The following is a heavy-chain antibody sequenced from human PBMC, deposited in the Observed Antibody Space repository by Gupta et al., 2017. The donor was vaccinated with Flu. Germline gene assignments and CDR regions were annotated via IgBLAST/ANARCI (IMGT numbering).Heavy chain of an antibody. CDR2: ISRDGTDE. J-gene: IGHJ6*03. V-gene: IGHV3-30*18. CDR3: AKVKFSGSPQSHYYFMDL. D-gene: IGHD1-26*01. Sequence: QMQLVESGGGVVQPGRSLRLSCAAPGFMFSGYVMHWVRQAPGKGLEWMAFISRDGTDEDYADSVKGRFTISRDNSKNTLYLQMNSLRGEDTAVYYCAKVKFSGSPQSHYYFMDLWGKGTTVTVSS. CDR1: GFMFSGYV.